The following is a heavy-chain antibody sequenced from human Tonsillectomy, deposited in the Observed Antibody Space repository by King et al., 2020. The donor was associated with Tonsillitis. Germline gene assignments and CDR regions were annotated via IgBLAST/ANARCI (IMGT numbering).Heavy chain of an antibody. J-gene: IGHJ6*03. Sequence: DVQLVESGGGLVKPGGSLRLSCAASGFTFSNAWMNWGRHAPGKGLEWVGRIKSRTDGGPTDYAAPVKGRFTFSRDDSKNTLYLQMNGLKTEDTDVYYCTTGTAVANYYYYYYMDVWGTGTTVTVSS. CDR1: GFTFSNAW. CDR3: TTGTAVANYYYYYYMDV. V-gene: IGHV3-15*07. D-gene: IGHD6-19*01. CDR2: IKSRTDGGPT.